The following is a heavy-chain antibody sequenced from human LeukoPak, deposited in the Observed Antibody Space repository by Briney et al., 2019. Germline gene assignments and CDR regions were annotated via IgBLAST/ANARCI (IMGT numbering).Heavy chain of an antibody. V-gene: IGHV3-21*01. J-gene: IGHJ4*02. CDR2: ISSSSSYI. D-gene: IGHD6-19*01. CDR3: AREAEQWPGRGVDY. Sequence: GGSLRLSCAASGFTFSSYSMNWARQAPGKGLEWVSSISSSSSYIYYADSVKGRFTISRDNAKNSLYLQMNSLRAEDTAVYYCAREAEQWPGRGVDYWGQGTLVTVSS. CDR1: GFTFSSYS.